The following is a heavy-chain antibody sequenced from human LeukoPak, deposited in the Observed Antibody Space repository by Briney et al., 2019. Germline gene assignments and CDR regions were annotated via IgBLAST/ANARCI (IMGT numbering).Heavy chain of an antibody. Sequence: SETLSLTCTVSGGSIRTYYWSWIRQSPGKGLEWIGYIYYSGSTNYNPSLKSRVTISVDTSKNQFSLKLSPVTAADTAVYYCARETSQKGAHYMDVWGKGTTVTISS. J-gene: IGHJ6*03. D-gene: IGHD3-16*01. CDR2: IYYSGST. V-gene: IGHV4-59*01. CDR1: GGSIRTYY. CDR3: ARETSQKGAHYMDV.